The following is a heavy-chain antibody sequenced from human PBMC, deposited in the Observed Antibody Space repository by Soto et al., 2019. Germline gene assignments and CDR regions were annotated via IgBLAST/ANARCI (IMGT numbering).Heavy chain of an antibody. V-gene: IGHV1-69*02. CDR3: ARAVGIAAAGTGAPYGMDV. CDR1: GGTFSSYT. CDR2: IIPILGLA. Sequence: QVQLVQSGAEVKKPGSSVKVSCKASGGTFSSYTISWVRQAPGQGLEWMGRIIPILGLANYAQKFQGRVTITADKSTRTAYMELSSLRSEDTAVYYWARAVGIAAAGTGAPYGMDVWGQGTTVTVSS. J-gene: IGHJ6*02. D-gene: IGHD6-13*01.